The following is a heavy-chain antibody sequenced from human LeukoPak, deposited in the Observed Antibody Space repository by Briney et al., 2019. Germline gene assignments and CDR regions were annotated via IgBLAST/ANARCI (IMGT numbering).Heavy chain of an antibody. Sequence: PGGSLRLSCAASGFTFSSYGMHWVRQAPGKGLEWVSAISGSGGSTYYADSVKGRFTISRDNSKNTLYLQMNSLRAEDTAVYYCAKGHGWFGELPGGENIFDYWGQGTLVTVSS. CDR1: GFTFSSYG. D-gene: IGHD3-10*01. J-gene: IGHJ4*02. CDR2: ISGSGGST. CDR3: AKGHGWFGELPGGENIFDY. V-gene: IGHV3-23*01.